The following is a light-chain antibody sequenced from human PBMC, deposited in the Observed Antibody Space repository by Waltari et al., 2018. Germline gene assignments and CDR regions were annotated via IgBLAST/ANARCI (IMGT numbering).Light chain of an antibody. CDR3: NSRDSSGNPYV. CDR2: VKN. Sequence: SSELTQDPAVSVALGQTVRITCQGDSPRTYYANWYQQKPGQAPVLVIYVKNNRPSGIPDRLSASSSGNTASLTIAGAQAEDEADYYCNSRDSSGNPYVFGSGTKVTVL. CDR1: SPRTYY. V-gene: IGLV3-19*01. J-gene: IGLJ1*01.